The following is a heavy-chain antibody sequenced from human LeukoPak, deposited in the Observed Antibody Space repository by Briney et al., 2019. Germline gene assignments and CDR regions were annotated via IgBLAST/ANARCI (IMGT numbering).Heavy chain of an antibody. CDR3: AKDLEVGGSYRPDY. D-gene: IGHD1-26*01. V-gene: IGHV3-30-3*01. J-gene: IGHJ4*02. CDR1: GFTFSSYA. CDR2: ISYDGSNE. Sequence: GGSLRLSCAASGFTFSSYAMHWVRQAPGKGLEWVAVISYDGSNEYYADSVKGRFTISRDNSKNTLYLQMNSLRAEDTAVYYCAKDLEVGGSYRPDYWGQGTLVTVSS.